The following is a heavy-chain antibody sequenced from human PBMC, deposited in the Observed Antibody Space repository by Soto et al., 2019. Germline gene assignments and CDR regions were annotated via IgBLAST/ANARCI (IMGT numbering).Heavy chain of an antibody. D-gene: IGHD4-17*01. V-gene: IGHV1-69*13. CDR3: ARAHEYGGNADAFDV. CDR2: ILPFFGTA. CDR1: GGTFRTES. J-gene: IGHJ3*01. Sequence: QVHLVQSGAEVKKPGSSVKVSCKYSGGTFRTESINWVRQAPGQGLEWMGGILPFFGTADYAPRLQGRVTITADGATTTAYMELSSLTSQDTAVYFCARAHEYGGNADAFDVWGQGTMVNVSS.